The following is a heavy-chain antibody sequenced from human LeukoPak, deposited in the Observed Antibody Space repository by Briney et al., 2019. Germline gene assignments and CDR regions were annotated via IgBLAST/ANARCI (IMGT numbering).Heavy chain of an antibody. CDR1: GFTFSTYA. V-gene: IGHV3-23*01. CDR3: AKVVSRGSSRVYFDY. D-gene: IGHD1-26*01. J-gene: IGHJ4*02. Sequence: GGSLRLSCATSGFTFSTYAMTWVRQAPGKGLEWVSAISGSGGSTYYADSVKGRFTISRDNSKNTLYLQMNSLRAEDTAVYYCAKVVSRGSSRVYFDYWGQGTLVTVSS. CDR2: ISGSGGST.